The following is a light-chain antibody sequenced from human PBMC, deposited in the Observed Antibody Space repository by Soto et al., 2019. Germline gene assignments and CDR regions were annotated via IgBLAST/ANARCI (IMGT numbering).Light chain of an antibody. V-gene: IGKV1-5*01. CDR1: QSIGNW. Sequence: DIQMTQPPSTLSASVGDRVTITCRASQSIGNWLAWYQQKPGKAPKLLIYDVSSLESGVPPRFSGSGSGTEFTLTISSLQPDDFATYYCQQYNSYSSTFGHGTKVDIK. J-gene: IGKJ1*01. CDR3: QQYNSYSST. CDR2: DVS.